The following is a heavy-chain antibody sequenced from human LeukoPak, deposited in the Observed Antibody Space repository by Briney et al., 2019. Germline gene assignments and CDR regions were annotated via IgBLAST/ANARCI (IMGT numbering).Heavy chain of an antibody. V-gene: IGHV3-7*03. CDR1: GFTFSSYW. CDR3: ARGDRSSWDTYYFDY. J-gene: IGHJ4*02. Sequence: GGFLRPSCAASGFTFSSYWMSWVRQAPGKGLEWVANIKQDGSEKYYVDSVKGRFTISRDNAKNSLYLQMNSLRAEDTAVYYCARGDRSSWDTYYFDYWGQGTLVTVSS. D-gene: IGHD6-13*01. CDR2: IKQDGSEK.